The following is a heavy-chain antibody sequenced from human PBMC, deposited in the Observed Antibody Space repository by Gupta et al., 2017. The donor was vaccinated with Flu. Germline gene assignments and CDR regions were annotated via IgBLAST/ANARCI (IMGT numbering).Heavy chain of an antibody. CDR3: ARYCGGDCPDLYHDAFDI. D-gene: IGHD2-21*02. J-gene: IGHJ3*02. CDR2: IWYDGSNK. CDR1: GFTFSSHG. Sequence: QVQLVESGGGVVQPGRSLRLSCAASGFTFSSHGMHWVRQAPGKGLEWVAVIWYDGSNKYYADSVKGRFTISRDNSKNTLYLQMNSLRAEDTAVYYCARYCGGDCPDLYHDAFDIWGQGTMVTVSS. V-gene: IGHV3-33*01.